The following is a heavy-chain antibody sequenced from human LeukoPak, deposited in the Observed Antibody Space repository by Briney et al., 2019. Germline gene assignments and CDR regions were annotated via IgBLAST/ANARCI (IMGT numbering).Heavy chain of an antibody. D-gene: IGHD1-20*01. CDR3: ARGGITGTTRGPTRLNDAFDI. CDR2: INPNSGGT. J-gene: IGHJ3*02. CDR1: GYTFTGYY. V-gene: IGHV1-2*04. Sequence: ASVKVSCKASGYTFTGYYMHWVRQAPGQGLEWMGWINPNSGGTNYAQKFQGWVTMTRDTSISTAYMELSRLRSDDTAVYYCARGGITGTTRGPTRLNDAFDIWGQGTMVTVSS.